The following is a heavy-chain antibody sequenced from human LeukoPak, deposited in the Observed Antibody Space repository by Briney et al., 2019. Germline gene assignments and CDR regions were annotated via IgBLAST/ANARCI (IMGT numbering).Heavy chain of an antibody. V-gene: IGHV1-18*01. CDR3: ARESYDILTGSRLSHFDY. Sequence: GASVKVSCKASGYTFTNLGISWVRQAPGQGLEWMGWISAYNGNTNYAQKFQGRVTMTRDTSTSTVYMELSSLRSEDTAVYYCARESYDILTGSRLSHFDYWGQGTLVTVSS. CDR2: ISAYNGNT. CDR1: GYTFTNLG. D-gene: IGHD3-9*01. J-gene: IGHJ4*02.